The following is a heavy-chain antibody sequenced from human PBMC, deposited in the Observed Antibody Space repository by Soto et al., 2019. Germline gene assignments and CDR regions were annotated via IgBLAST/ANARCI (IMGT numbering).Heavy chain of an antibody. J-gene: IGHJ6*02. CDR1: GFTFRSHG. D-gene: IGHD1-1*01. Sequence: QVQLVESGGGVVQPGRSLRLSCAASGFTFRSHGMHWVRQAPGKGLEWVALIWYDGSNKYYADSVKGRFTISRDNSKNTLYLQMNSLRVEDTAVYYCARWGDDRRLDVWGQGTTVTVSS. V-gene: IGHV3-33*01. CDR2: IWYDGSNK. CDR3: ARWGDDRRLDV.